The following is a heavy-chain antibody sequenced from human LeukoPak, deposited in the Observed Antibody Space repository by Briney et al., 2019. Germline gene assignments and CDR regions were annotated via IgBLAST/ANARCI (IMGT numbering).Heavy chain of an antibody. CDR2: ISAYNGNT. V-gene: IGHV1-18*01. Sequence: ASVKVSCKASGYTFTYYGITWVRQAPGQGLEWMGWISAYNGNTNYAQKIQGRVTMSTDTSTSTAYMELRSLRSDDTAVYYCAREVLEGWLSDTWFDPWGQGTLVTVSS. J-gene: IGHJ5*02. D-gene: IGHD5-24*01. CDR1: GYTFTYYG. CDR3: AREVLEGWLSDTWFDP.